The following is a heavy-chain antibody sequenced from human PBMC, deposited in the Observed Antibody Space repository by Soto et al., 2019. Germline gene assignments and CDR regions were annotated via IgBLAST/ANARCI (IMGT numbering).Heavy chain of an antibody. V-gene: IGHV1-18*04. CDR3: ARETIAVVGTRGGFDY. CDR1: GYTFTSHG. CDR2: MSAYNGNA. D-gene: IGHD6-19*01. Sequence: GASVKVSCKASGYTFTSHGISWVRQAPGQGLKWMGWMSAYNGNANYAQNLQGRVTMTTDTSTSTAYMELRSLRYDDSAVYYCARETIAVVGTRGGFDYWGPGTLVTAPQ. J-gene: IGHJ4*02.